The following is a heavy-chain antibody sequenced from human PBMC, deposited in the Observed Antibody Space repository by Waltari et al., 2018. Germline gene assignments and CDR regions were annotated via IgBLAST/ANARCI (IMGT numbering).Heavy chain of an antibody. CDR2: INHSGST. J-gene: IGHJ5*02. V-gene: IGHV4-34*01. CDR3: ARGKSRIDP. CDR1: GASFIGHY. Sequence: QVQLQHWAAGLLKPSATLPLTRALYGASFIGHYWSWIRQPPGKGLEWIGEINHSGSTNYNPSLKSRVTISVDTSKNQFSLKLTSVTAADTAVYYCARGKSRIDPWGQGTLVTVSS.